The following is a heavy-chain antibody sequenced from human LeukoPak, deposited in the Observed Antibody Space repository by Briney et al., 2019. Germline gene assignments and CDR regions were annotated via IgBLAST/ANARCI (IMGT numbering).Heavy chain of an antibody. CDR2: IYYSGST. J-gene: IGHJ6*03. CDR1: GFAFSSYG. CDR3: ARGWEWGYYYYMDV. V-gene: IGHV4-38-2*01. Sequence: GSLRLSCAASGFAFSSYGMHWVRQAPGKGLEWIGSIYYSGSTYYNPSLKSRVTISVDTSKNQFSLKLSSVTAADTAVYYCARGWEWGYYYYMDVWGKGTTVTVSS. D-gene: IGHD3-3*01.